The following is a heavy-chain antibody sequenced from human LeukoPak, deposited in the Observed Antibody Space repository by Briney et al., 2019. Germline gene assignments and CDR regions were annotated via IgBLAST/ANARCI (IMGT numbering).Heavy chain of an antibody. V-gene: IGHV4-61*05. CDR3: AIYDTGPRFDY. CDR1: GGSISSSSYY. D-gene: IGHD3-16*01. CDR2: IYYSGST. Sequence: SETLSLTCTVSGGSISSSSYYWGWIRQPPGKGLEWIGYIYYSGSTNFNPSLKSRVTISVDTSKNQFSLKLSSVTAADTAVYYCAIYDTGPRFDYWGQGTLVTVSS. J-gene: IGHJ4*02.